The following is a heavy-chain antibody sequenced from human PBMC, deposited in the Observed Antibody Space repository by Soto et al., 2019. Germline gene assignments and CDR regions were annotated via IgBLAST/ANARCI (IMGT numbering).Heavy chain of an antibody. CDR1: GDSISSDGYY. D-gene: IGHD3-22*01. CDR2: FYHSGTT. CDR3: ARVTTEFDY. Sequence: SETLSLTCAVSGDSISSDGYYWSWIRQHPGKGLEWIGHFYHSGTTYYNPALKSRVSFSIDTSKNQFSLNVTFVTSADTAVYYCARVTTEFDYWGLGTLVTVSS. J-gene: IGHJ4*02. V-gene: IGHV4-31*02.